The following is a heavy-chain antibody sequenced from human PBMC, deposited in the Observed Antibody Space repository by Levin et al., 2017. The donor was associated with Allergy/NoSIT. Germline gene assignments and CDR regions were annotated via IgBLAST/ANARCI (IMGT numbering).Heavy chain of an antibody. CDR1: GFTFSSYS. CDR3: ARDLYDSSGGVDY. Sequence: GESLKISCAASGFTFSSYSMNWVRQAPGKGLEWVSYISSSSSTIYYADSVKGRFTISRDNAKNSLYLQMNSLRAEDTAVYYCARDLYDSSGGVDYWGQGTLVTVSS. J-gene: IGHJ4*02. D-gene: IGHD3-22*01. V-gene: IGHV3-48*01. CDR2: ISSSSSTI.